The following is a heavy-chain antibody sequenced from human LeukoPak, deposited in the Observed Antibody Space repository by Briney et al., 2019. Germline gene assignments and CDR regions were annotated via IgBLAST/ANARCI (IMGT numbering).Heavy chain of an antibody. J-gene: IGHJ6*03. CDR2: INPSGGST. D-gene: IGHD6-19*01. CDR1: GYTFTSYY. CDR3: ARVKVAGISTSYCYYYMDV. V-gene: IGHV1-46*01. Sequence: ASVKVSCKASGYTFTSYYMHWVRQAPGQGLEWMGIINPSGGSTSYAQKFQGRVTMTRDTSTSTVYMELSSLRSEDTAVYYCARVKVAGISTSYCYYYMDVGGKGTTVTVSS.